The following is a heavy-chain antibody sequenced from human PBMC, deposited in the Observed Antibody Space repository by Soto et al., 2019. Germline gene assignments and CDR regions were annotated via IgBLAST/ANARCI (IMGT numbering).Heavy chain of an antibody. CDR2: IYYSGST. D-gene: IGHD3-10*01. V-gene: IGHV4-59*08. CDR1: GGSISSYY. J-gene: IGHJ3*02. Sequence: QVQLQESGPGLVKPSETLSLTCTVSGGSISSYYWSWIRQPPGKGLEWIGYIYYSGSTNYNPSHNSRATISVDTSKNQFSLKLISVTAAAAAVYYCARRYGSCFDIWGQGTMVTVSS. CDR3: ARRYGSCFDI.